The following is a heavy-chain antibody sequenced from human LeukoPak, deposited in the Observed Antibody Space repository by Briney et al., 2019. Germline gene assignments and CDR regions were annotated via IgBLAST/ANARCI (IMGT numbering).Heavy chain of an antibody. Sequence: PLRLSCAASGFTFDDYTMHGVRPAPGKGXXXXXXXXWNSCSIGYAGSVKGRFTISRDNAKNALYLQMNSLRAEDTALYYCAKDSFNKVAGTGGLDYWGQGTLVIVFS. V-gene: IGHV3-9*01. CDR1: GFTFDDYT. CDR2: XXWNSCSI. J-gene: IGHJ4*02. CDR3: AKDSFNKVAGTGGLDY. D-gene: IGHD3-10*01.